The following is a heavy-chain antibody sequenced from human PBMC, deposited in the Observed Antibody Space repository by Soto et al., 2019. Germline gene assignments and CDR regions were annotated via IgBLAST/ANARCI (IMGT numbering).Heavy chain of an antibody. CDR2: ISADNGNT. D-gene: IGHD1-1*01. Sequence: QAQLVQSGAEVKKPGASVKVSCKASGYTFYSHSISWVRQAPGQGLEWMGRISADNGNTKYAQKFRGRVTMTTDTSTSTVYMELRNLRSDDTAVYYCANCIQQAYHYGMDVWGQGTTVTVSS. CDR1: GYTFYSHS. J-gene: IGHJ6*02. CDR3: ANCIQQAYHYGMDV. V-gene: IGHV1-18*01.